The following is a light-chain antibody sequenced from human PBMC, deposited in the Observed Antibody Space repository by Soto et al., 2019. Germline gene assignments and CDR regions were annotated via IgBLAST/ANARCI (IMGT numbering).Light chain of an antibody. J-gene: IGKJ1*01. CDR2: DAS. V-gene: IGKV3-20*01. Sequence: DIVLTQSPFTLSLSPGERATLSCRASQSVSSSYLAWYQQKPGQAPRLLIYDASSRATGIPDRFSGSGSGKDFTLTISRLEPEDFAVYYCQQYGSSGTFGQGTKVDIK. CDR3: QQYGSSGT. CDR1: QSVSSSY.